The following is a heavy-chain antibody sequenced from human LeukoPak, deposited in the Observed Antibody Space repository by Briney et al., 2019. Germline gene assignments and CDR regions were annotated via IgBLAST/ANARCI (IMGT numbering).Heavy chain of an antibody. CDR2: INHSGST. J-gene: IGHJ6*04. CDR3: ARTDIVLMVYARYYYGMDV. CDR1: GGSFSGYY. V-gene: IGHV4-34*01. Sequence: PSETLSLTCAVYGGSFSGYYWSWIRQPPGKGLEWIGEINHSGSTNYNPSLKSRVTISVDTSKNQFSLKLSSVTAADTAVYYCARTDIVLMVYARYYYGMDVWGKGTTVTVSS. D-gene: IGHD2-8*01.